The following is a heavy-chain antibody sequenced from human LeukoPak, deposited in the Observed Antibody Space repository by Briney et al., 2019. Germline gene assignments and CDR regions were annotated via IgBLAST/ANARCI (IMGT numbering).Heavy chain of an antibody. J-gene: IGHJ5*02. CDR3: ASLIAAADSNWFDP. D-gene: IGHD6-13*01. Sequence: PGGSLRLSCAASGFTVSRNYMSWVRQAPGKGLEWGAVIYSGDNTYYADSVKGRFTISRDNSKNTLYLQMNSLRAEDTAVYYCASLIAAADSNWFDPWGQGTLVTVSS. CDR2: IYSGDNT. V-gene: IGHV3-53*01. CDR1: GFTVSRNY.